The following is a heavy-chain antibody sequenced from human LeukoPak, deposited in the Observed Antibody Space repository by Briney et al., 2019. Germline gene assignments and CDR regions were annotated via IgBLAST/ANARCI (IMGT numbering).Heavy chain of an antibody. CDR3: ARDKCVIAARSCDY. CDR1: GYTFTSYG. CDR2: ISAYNGNT. Sequence: ASVTVSCKASGYTFTSYGISWVRQAPGQGLEWMGWISAYNGNTNYAQKLQGRVTMTTDTSTSTAYMELRSLRSDDTAVYYCARDKCVIAARSCDYWGQGTLVTGSS. D-gene: IGHD6-6*01. V-gene: IGHV1-18*01. J-gene: IGHJ4*02.